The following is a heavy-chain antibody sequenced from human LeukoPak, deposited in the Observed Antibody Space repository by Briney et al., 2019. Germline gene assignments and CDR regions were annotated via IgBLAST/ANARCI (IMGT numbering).Heavy chain of an antibody. V-gene: IGHV4-59*01. J-gene: IGHJ4*02. CDR1: GGSISSYY. CDR2: IYCTGAT. D-gene: IGHD5-18*01. CDR3: ARAGYSYGTGYYFDY. Sequence: TASETLSLTCTVSGGSISSYYWSWIRLPPGKGLEWIGYIYCTGATYYNPSLKSRVTISLDTSKNQFSLKLSSVTAADAAVYYCARAGYSYGTGYYFDYWGQGALVTVSS.